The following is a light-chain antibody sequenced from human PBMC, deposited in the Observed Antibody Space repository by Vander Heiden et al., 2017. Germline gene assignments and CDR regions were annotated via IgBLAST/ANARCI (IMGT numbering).Light chain of an antibody. CDR1: SSHIGTNI. J-gene: IGLJ3*02. CDR3: AACNDSLNGGV. Sequence: QSVLPQPPSASGTPGQRITIYRPGSSSHIGTNIVNWYQHLPGTAPKLIIYSNDQRPSGVPDRFSGSKSGTSASLVSSGLQSEDEADYYCAACNDSLNGGVFGGGTKLTVL. V-gene: IGLV1-44*01. CDR2: SND.